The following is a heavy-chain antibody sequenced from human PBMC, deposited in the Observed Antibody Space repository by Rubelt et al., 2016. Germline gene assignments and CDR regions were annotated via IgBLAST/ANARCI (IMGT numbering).Heavy chain of an antibody. J-gene: IGHJ6*02. CDR2: IIPILGIA. V-gene: IGHV1-69*04. CDR1: GGTFSSYA. CDR3: ATSLHYRVGLAARDYYSYYGMDV. D-gene: IGHD6-6*01. Sequence: QVQLVQSGAEVKKPGSSVKVSCKASGGTFSSYAISWVRQAPGQGLEWMGRIIPILGIANYAQKFQGRVPITADKSTSTAYKEQSILRSEDTAVYDGATSLHYRVGLAARDYYSYYGMDVWGQGTTVTVSS.